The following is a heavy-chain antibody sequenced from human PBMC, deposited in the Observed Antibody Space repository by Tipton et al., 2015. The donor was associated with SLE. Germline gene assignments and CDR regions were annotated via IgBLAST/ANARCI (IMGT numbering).Heavy chain of an antibody. V-gene: IGHV3-23*01. J-gene: IGHJ2*01. CDR1: GFTFSSYA. Sequence: SLRLSCAASGFTFSSYAMSWVRLAPGTGLEWVSAISGSGGSTYYADSVKGRFTISRDNSKNTLYLQMNSLGAEDTAVYYCAKDVLGYISMYVDLWVRSPLVSV. CDR2: ISGSGGST. D-gene: IGHD3-22*01. CDR3: AKDVLGYISMYVDL.